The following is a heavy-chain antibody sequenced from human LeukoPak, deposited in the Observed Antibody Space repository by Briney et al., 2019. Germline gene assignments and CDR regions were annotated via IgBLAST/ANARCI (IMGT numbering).Heavy chain of an antibody. J-gene: IGHJ5*02. CDR2: IWYDGSNK. CDR1: GFTFSSYG. CDR3: AREYYDFWSGYPQT. D-gene: IGHD3-3*01. Sequence: GRSLRLSCAASGFTFSSYGMHWVRQAPGKGLEWVAVIWYDGSNKYYADSVKGRFTISRDNSKNTLYLQMNSLRAEDTAVYYCAREYYDFWSGYPQTWGQGTLVTVSS. V-gene: IGHV3-33*01.